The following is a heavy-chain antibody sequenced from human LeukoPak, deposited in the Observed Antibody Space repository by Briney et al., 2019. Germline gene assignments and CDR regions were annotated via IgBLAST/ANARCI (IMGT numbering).Heavy chain of an antibody. J-gene: IGHJ5*02. CDR2: IYHSGRN. CDR1: GYFISSGYY. D-gene: IGHD6-13*01. Sequence: PSETLSLTRTVSGYFISSGYYWGWIRQPPGKGLEWIGSIYHSGRNYYNPSLKSRVTISIDTSKNQFSLKLSSVTAADTAVYYCARHGVAAAGTGWFDPWGQGTLVTVSS. V-gene: IGHV4-38-2*02. CDR3: ARHGVAAAGTGWFDP.